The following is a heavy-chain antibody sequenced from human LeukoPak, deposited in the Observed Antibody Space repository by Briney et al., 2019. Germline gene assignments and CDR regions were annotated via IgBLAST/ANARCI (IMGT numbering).Heavy chain of an antibody. J-gene: IGHJ4*02. CDR2: INHSGST. D-gene: IGHD5-18*01. V-gene: IGHV4-34*01. CDR1: GGSFSGYY. Sequence: SETLSLTCAVYGGSFSGYYWSWIRQPPGKGLEWIGAINHSGSTNYNPSLKSRVTISVDTSKNQFSLKLSSVTAADTAVYYCARGRIQLSGQDYWGQGTLVTVSS. CDR3: ARGRIQLSGQDY.